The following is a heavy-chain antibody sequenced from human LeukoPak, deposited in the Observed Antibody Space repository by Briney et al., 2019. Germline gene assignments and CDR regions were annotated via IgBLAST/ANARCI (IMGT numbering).Heavy chain of an antibody. Sequence: GEALKISCKGSGYSFTSYWIGWVRQMPGKGLEWMGIIYPGDSDTRYSPSFQGQVTISADKSISTAYLQWSSLKASDTAMYYCARSIAAAGTNFDYWGQGTLVTVSS. J-gene: IGHJ4*02. CDR1: GYSFTSYW. V-gene: IGHV5-51*01. CDR3: ARSIAAAGTNFDY. CDR2: IYPGDSDT. D-gene: IGHD6-13*01.